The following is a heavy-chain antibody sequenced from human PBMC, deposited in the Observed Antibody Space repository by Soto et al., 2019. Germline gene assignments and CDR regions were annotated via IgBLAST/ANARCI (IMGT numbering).Heavy chain of an antibody. J-gene: IGHJ4*02. CDR3: ARGGRYQLLFLRY. CDR1: GGSFIGYY. D-gene: IGHD2-2*01. CDR2: INHSGST. Sequence: SETLSLTCAVYGGSFIGYYWSWILQPPGKGLEWIGEINHSGSTNYNPSLKSRVTISVDTSKNQFSLKLSSVTAADTAVYYCARGGRYQLLFLRYWGQGTLVTVSS. V-gene: IGHV4-34*01.